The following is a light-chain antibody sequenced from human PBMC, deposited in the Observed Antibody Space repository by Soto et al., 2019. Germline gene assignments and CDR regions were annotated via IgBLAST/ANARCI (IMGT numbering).Light chain of an antibody. V-gene: IGKV1-33*01. CDR2: DAS. CDR3: QQYDYMPYT. CDR1: EDITNY. J-gene: IGKJ2*01. Sequence: DLQMTQSPSSLSASVGDRITITCQASEDITNYLHWYQQKPGKAPKLLIYDASNLETGVPSRFSGSGSGTDFSFTISSLQAEDIATYYWQQYDYMPYTFGQGTKLEMK.